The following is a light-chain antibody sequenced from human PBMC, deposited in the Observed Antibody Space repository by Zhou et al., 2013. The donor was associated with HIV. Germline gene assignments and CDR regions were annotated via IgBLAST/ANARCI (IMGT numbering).Light chain of an antibody. Sequence: EIVMTQSPATLSVSPGERVTLSCRASQSVSSNLAWYQQKPGQAPRLLIYGASTRATDIPARFSGSGSGTEFTLTISSLEPEDFAVYYCQQRSNWPLTFGGGTKVEIK. CDR3: QQRSNWPLT. V-gene: IGKV3-15*01. J-gene: IGKJ4*01. CDR1: QSVSSN. CDR2: GAS.